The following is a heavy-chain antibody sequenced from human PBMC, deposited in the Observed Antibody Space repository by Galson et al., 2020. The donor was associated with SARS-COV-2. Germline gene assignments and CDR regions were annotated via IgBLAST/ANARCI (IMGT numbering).Heavy chain of an antibody. CDR3: ARQGVTMKFLLTVPGWFFDL. CDR1: GVSISTTNY. Sequence: SETLSLTCAVSGVSISTTNYWSWIRQAPGKGLEWIGSVYPSGSTYFNPSLKSRVTISLDTSKNQFSLRLTSVTAADTALYYCARQGVTMKFLLTVPGWFFDLWGRGTLVTV. V-gene: IGHV4-38-2*01. J-gene: IGHJ2*01. D-gene: IGHD3-16*01. CDR2: VYPSGST.